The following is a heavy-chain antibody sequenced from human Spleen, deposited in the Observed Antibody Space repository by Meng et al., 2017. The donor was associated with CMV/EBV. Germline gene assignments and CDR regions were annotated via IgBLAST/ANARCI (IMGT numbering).Heavy chain of an antibody. CDR3: ASFPPPGKQWLVTDY. Sequence: VQLQESGPGLGKPSGTLSLTCAGSGGSISSSNWWSWVRQPPGKGLEWIGEIYHSGSTNYNPSLKSRVTISVDKSKNQFSLKLSSVTAADTAVYYCASFPPPGKQWLVTDYWGQGTLVTVSS. CDR1: GGSISSSNW. J-gene: IGHJ4*02. CDR2: IYHSGST. D-gene: IGHD6-19*01. V-gene: IGHV4-4*02.